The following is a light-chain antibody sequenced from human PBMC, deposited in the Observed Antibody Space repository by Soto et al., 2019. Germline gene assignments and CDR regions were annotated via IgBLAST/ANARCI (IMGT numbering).Light chain of an antibody. J-gene: IGKJ1*01. CDR2: AAS. V-gene: IGKV1-6*01. Sequence: ALQMTQSPSSLSASVGDSVTLTCRANQAIRYDLAWYQQNPGRAPKLLISAASHLQSGVPARFSGSGSGTDFTLTISSLQPEDFAPYYCLQDYGYPRTFGQGPKVEI. CDR3: LQDYGYPRT. CDR1: QAIRYD.